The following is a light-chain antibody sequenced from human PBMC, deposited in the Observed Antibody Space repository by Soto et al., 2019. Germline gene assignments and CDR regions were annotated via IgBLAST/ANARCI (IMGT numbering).Light chain of an antibody. CDR2: VAS. CDR3: QTYGSSSWP. CDR1: HSVSSSY. Sequence: EIVFTQSPGTLSLSPGERATLSCRASHSVSSSYLAWYQHKPGQAPMLLIYVASSRATGIPDRFSVSGSGTAFTHTIRRSEPEEFAVYYCQTYGSSSWPFGQGTKVDIK. J-gene: IGKJ1*01. V-gene: IGKV3-20*01.